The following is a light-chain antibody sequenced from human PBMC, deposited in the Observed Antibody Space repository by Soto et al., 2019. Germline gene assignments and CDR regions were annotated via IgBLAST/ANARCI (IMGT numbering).Light chain of an antibody. V-gene: IGKV1-5*03. CDR2: TAS. Sequence: DIQMTQSPSTLSASVGDRVTITCRASQGISSCLAWYQQKPGKAPKLLIYTASTLQSGVPSRFSGSGSGTDFTLTISCLQPEDFATYYCQQYNSFPLTFGQGTKVEIK. CDR3: QQYNSFPLT. CDR1: QGISSC. J-gene: IGKJ1*01.